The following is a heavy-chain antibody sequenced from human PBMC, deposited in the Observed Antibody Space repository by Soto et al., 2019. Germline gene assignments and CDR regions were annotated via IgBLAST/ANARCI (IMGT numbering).Heavy chain of an antibody. CDR2: IDPSDSYT. J-gene: IGHJ6*02. Sequence: PGESLKISCKGSGYSFTSYWISWVRQMPGKGLEWMGRIDPSDSYTNYSPSFQGHVTISADKSISTAYLQWSSLKASDTAMYYCASQYYDFWSGSYYYYGMDVWSQGTTVTVSS. D-gene: IGHD3-3*01. V-gene: IGHV5-10-1*01. CDR3: ASQYYDFWSGSYYYYGMDV. CDR1: GYSFTSYW.